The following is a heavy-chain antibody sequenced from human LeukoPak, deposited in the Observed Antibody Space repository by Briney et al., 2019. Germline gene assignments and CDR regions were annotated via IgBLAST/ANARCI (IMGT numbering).Heavy chain of an antibody. V-gene: IGHV3-30*04. D-gene: IGHD3-3*01. Sequence: GRSLRLSCAASGFTFSSYAMHWVRQAPGKGPEWVAVISYDGSNKYYADSVKGRFTISRDNPKNTLYLQMNSLRAEDTAVYYCARDRKKTFGVVIISYYYYGMDVWGQGTTVTVSS. CDR2: ISYDGSNK. CDR3: ARDRKKTFGVVIISYYYYGMDV. J-gene: IGHJ6*02. CDR1: GFTFSSYA.